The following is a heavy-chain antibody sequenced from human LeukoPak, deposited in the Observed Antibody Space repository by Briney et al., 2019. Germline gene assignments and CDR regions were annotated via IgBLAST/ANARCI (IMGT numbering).Heavy chain of an antibody. V-gene: IGHV3-48*03. CDR2: ISSSDSII. D-gene: IGHD3-10*01. Sequence: GGSLRLSCEASGFTFSSYEMNWVRQAPGKGLEWVSYISSSDSIIYYADSVKGRFTVSRDNSKNSLYLQMNSLRAEDTAVYYCARTRLRTPYYYGSGRTTDAFDIWGQGTIVTVSS. CDR3: ARTRLRTPYYYGSGRTTDAFDI. CDR1: GFTFSSYE. J-gene: IGHJ3*02.